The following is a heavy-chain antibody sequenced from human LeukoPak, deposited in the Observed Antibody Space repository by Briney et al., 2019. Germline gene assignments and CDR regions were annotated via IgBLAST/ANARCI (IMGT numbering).Heavy chain of an antibody. CDR1: GFTFSSYA. J-gene: IGHJ4*02. CDR3: ASDYFLDY. CDR2: ISDSGART. D-gene: IGHD6-25*01. Sequence: GGSLRLSCAASGFTFSSYAMTWVRQTPGKGLEWVSTISDSGARTNYADSAKGRFTISRDNSMNTLYLQMNSLRADDTAVYYCASDYFLDYWGQGTLVTVSS. V-gene: IGHV3-23*01.